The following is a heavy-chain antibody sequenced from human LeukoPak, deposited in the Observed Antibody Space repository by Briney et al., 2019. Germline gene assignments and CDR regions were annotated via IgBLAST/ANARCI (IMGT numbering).Heavy chain of an antibody. CDR2: IYYSGST. CDR1: GGSISSYY. Sequence: PSETPSLTCTVSGGSISSYYWSWIRQPPGKGLEWIGYIYYSGSTNYNPSLKSRVTISVDTSKNQFSLKLSSVTAADTAVCYCASISSGWYFDYWGQGTLVTVSS. V-gene: IGHV4-59*01. D-gene: IGHD6-19*01. CDR3: ASISSGWYFDY. J-gene: IGHJ4*02.